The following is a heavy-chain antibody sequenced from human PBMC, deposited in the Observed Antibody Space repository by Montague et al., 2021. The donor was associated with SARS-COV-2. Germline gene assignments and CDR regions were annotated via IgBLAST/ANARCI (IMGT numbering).Heavy chain of an antibody. CDR1: GGSISSSNYY. V-gene: IGHV4-39*07. CDR3: ARDDIVLQGVTKGMDV. J-gene: IGHJ6*02. CDR2: MYYSGST. Sequence: SETLSLTCTVSGGSISSSNYYWGRIRQPPGKGLEWIGNMYYSGSTYYNPSPKSRVTISIDTSKNQFSLKLSSVTAADTAVYYCARDDIVLQGVTKGMDVWGQGTTVTVSS. D-gene: IGHD3-10*01.